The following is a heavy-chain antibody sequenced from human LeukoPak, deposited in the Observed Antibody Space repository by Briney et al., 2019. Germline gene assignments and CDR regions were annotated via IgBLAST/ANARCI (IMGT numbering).Heavy chain of an antibody. D-gene: IGHD3-16*02. J-gene: IGHJ4*02. Sequence: GGSLRLSCAASGFTLSSLAMHWVRQAPGKGLEWVSSSGTRSGTKYYADSVMGRFTNSRDSAMNSVSLQISSLRAEDTAVYYCLLQMTYGELSDPDFRGQGTLVTVSS. CDR1: GFTLSSLA. V-gene: IGHV3-21*01. CDR2: SGTRSGTK. CDR3: LLQMTYGELSDPDF.